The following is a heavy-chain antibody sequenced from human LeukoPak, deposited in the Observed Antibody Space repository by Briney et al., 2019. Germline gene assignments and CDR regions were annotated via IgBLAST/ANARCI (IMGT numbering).Heavy chain of an antibody. Sequence: SETLSLTCTVSGGSISSGSYYWSWIRQPAGKGLEWIGRIYTSGSTNYNPSLKSRVTISVDTSKNQFSLKLSSVTAADTAVYYCARLGTPTTHWYFDLWGRGTLVTVSS. CDR1: GGSISSGSYY. CDR2: IYTSGST. CDR3: ARLGTPTTHWYFDL. V-gene: IGHV4-61*02. J-gene: IGHJ2*01. D-gene: IGHD1-1*01.